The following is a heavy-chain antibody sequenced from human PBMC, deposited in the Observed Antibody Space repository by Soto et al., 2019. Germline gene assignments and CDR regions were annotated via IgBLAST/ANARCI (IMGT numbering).Heavy chain of an antibody. V-gene: IGHV2-5*02. CDR2: IYWDDDK. Sequence: SGPTLVNPTQTLTLTCTFSGFSLSSSGVGVGWIRQPPGKAPEWLALIYWDDDKRYSPSLKSRLTITKDTSKNQVVLTMTNMDPVDTATYYCAHGDTITGTSEVYFDYWGQGTLVTVSS. J-gene: IGHJ4*02. CDR3: AHGDTITGTSEVYFDY. CDR1: GFSLSSSGVG. D-gene: IGHD1-7*01.